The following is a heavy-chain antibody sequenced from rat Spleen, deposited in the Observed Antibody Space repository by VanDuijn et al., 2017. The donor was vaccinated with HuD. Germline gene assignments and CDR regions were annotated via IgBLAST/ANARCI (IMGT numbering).Heavy chain of an antibody. CDR1: GFTFSNYD. CDR2: ISPSGGST. J-gene: IGHJ1*01. V-gene: IGHV5-25*01. Sequence: EVQLVESGGGLVQPGRSLKLSCAASGFTFSNYDMAWVRQAPTKGLEWVASISPSGGSTYYRDSVKGRFTVSRDNAKSTLYLQMDSLRSEDTATYYCASPTGAPYWYFDFWGPGTMVTVSS. D-gene: IGHD4-2*01. CDR3: ASPTGAPYWYFDF.